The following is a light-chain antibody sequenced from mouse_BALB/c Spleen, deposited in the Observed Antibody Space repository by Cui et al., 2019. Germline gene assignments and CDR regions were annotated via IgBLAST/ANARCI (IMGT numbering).Light chain of an antibody. CDR3: QQSSSYPLT. CDR2: STS. J-gene: IGKJ5*01. V-gene: IGKV4-57*01. Sequence: HIVLTQSPAIMSASPGEKSTISSSASASISYLHWYQQKPGTSPKLWIYSTSNLASGVPARFSGSGSGTSYSLTISRMESEDAATYYCQQSSSYPLTFGAGTKLELK. CDR1: ASISY.